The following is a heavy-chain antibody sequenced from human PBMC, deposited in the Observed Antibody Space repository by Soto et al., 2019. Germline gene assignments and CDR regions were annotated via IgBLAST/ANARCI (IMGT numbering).Heavy chain of an antibody. D-gene: IGHD3-10*01. CDR2: IWYDGSNK. V-gene: IGHV3-33*01. J-gene: IGHJ6*02. CDR1: GFTFSSYG. Sequence: QVQLVESGGGVVQPGRSLRLSCAASGFTFSSYGMHWVRQAPGKGLEWVAVIWYDGSNKYYADSVKGRFTISRDNSKNTRYLQVNSLRAEDTAVYYCAREGGYYGSGRGMDVWGQGTTVTVSS. CDR3: AREGGYYGSGRGMDV.